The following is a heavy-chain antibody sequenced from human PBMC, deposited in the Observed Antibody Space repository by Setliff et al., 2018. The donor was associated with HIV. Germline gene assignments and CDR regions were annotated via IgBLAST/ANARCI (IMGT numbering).Heavy chain of an antibody. V-gene: IGHV4-31*03. J-gene: IGHJ5*02. CDR1: GGSIGSGGYY. Sequence: SETLSLTCTVSGGSIGSGGYYWSWIRQPPGKGLEWIGYIYYSGSTYYNPSFKRRLSISVDTSKNQFSLKLSSVTAADTAVYYCARSTYYFDSSGYKYNWFDTWGQGTRVTVSS. CDR2: IYYSGST. CDR3: ARSTYYFDSSGYKYNWFDT. D-gene: IGHD3-22*01.